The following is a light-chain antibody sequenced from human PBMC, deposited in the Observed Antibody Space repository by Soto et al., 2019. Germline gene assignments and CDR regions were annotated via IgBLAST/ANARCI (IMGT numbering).Light chain of an antibody. CDR1: QVISTS. J-gene: IGKJ5*01. V-gene: IGKV1-9*01. CDR2: AAS. CDR3: PKLFDSPIT. Sequence: DIQLTQSPSFLSPSIGDSVTITCRASQVISTSLAWYQVKPGKAPKLLIYAASTLESGVPSRFSATVSGTEFSLTITSLQPEVFATYYSPKLFDSPITFXQRTRMEI.